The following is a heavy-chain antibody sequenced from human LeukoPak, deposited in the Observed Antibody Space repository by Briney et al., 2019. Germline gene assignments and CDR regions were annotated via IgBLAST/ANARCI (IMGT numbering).Heavy chain of an antibody. D-gene: IGHD1-26*01. J-gene: IGHJ4*02. CDR1: GGSFSTYY. Sequence: PSETLSLTCAVYGGSFSTYYWSWIRQPPGKGLEWIGEINHSGRTNYNPSLKSRVTISVDTSKNQFSLKLSSVTAADTAVYYCARDAVIVGATSHFDYWGQGTLVTVSS. CDR2: INHSGRT. CDR3: ARDAVIVGATSHFDY. V-gene: IGHV4-34*01.